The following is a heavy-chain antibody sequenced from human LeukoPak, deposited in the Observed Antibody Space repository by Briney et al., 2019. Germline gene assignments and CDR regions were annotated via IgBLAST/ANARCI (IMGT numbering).Heavy chain of an antibody. D-gene: IGHD6-6*01. CDR1: GFTFSSYS. CDR3: ARDREYSSSSFYYYYYMDV. CDR2: ISSSSSTI. V-gene: IGHV3-48*04. J-gene: IGHJ6*03. Sequence: PGGSLSLSCAASGFTFSSYSMNWVRQPPGKGLDWVSYISSSSSTIYYADPVKGRFTISRDNAKNSLYLQMNSLRAEDTAVYYCARDREYSSSSFYYYYYMDVWGKGTTVTVSS.